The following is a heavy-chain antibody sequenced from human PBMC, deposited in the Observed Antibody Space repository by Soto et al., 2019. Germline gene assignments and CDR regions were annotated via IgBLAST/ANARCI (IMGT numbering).Heavy chain of an antibody. J-gene: IGHJ6*02. CDR1: GFTFSDYY. CDR3: ARDPNIVLVPAALRSYYYYYGMDV. D-gene: IGHD2-2*01. V-gene: IGHV3-11*04. Sequence: GGSLRLSCAASGFTFSDYYMNWIRQAAGKGLEWVSYISSSGSTIYYADSVEGRFTISRDNAKNSLYLQMNSLRAEDTAVYYCARDPNIVLVPAALRSYYYYYGMDVWGQGTTVTVSS. CDR2: ISSSGSTI.